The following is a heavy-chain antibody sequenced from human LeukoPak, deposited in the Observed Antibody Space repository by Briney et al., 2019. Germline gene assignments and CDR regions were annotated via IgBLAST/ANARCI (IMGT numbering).Heavy chain of an antibody. D-gene: IGHD5-18*01. CDR1: GFTFDDYA. CDR3: EKDITSGVDNTAMVNYFDY. J-gene: IGHJ4*02. V-gene: IGHV3-9*01. Sequence: GGSLRLSCAASGFTFDDYAMHWVRQAPGKGLEWVSGICWSSGRIGYADSVKGRFTISRDNAKNSLYLQMNSLRAEDTALYYCEKDITSGVDNTAMVNYFDYWGQGTLVTVSS. CDR2: ICWSSGRI.